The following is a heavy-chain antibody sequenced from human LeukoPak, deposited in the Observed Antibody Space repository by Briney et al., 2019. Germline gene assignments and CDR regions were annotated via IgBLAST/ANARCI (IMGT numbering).Heavy chain of an antibody. CDR2: IYYSGST. Sequence: SETLSLTCTVSGGSISPYYWNWIRQPAGKGLEGIGDIYYSGSTKYNPSLKSRVTISVDTSKNQFSLKLSSVTAEDTAVYYCARGLSGGQWLAIYDYWGQGTLVTVSS. J-gene: IGHJ4*02. CDR3: ARGLSGGQWLAIYDY. D-gene: IGHD6-19*01. CDR1: GGSISPYY. V-gene: IGHV4-59*01.